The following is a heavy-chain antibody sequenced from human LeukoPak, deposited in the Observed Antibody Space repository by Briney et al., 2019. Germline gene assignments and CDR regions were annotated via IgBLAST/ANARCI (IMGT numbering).Heavy chain of an antibody. V-gene: IGHV3-74*01. CDR3: ARVPLELPSVGASWSPDY. Sequence: PGGSLRLSCAASGFTFSSYWMHWVRQAPGKGLVWVSRINSDGSSTSYADSVKGRFTISRDNAKNTLYLQMNSLRAEDTAVYYCARVPLELPSVGASWSPDYWGQGTLVTVSS. CDR2: INSDGSST. CDR1: GFTFSSYW. J-gene: IGHJ4*02. D-gene: IGHD1-26*01.